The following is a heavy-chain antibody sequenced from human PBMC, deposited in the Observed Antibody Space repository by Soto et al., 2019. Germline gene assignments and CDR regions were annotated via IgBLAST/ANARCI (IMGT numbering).Heavy chain of an antibody. CDR1: SGSMSSYY. V-gene: IGHV4-59*01. Sequence: SETLSLTCTVSSGSMSSYYWSWVRQPPGKGLEWIGYIYYSGTICYNPSLKSRVIISVDTSKNQFSLKLSSVTAADTAVYYCARGGGPYGDYYQGMDVWGQGTTVTVSS. CDR3: ARGGGPYGDYYQGMDV. J-gene: IGHJ6*02. CDR2: IYYSGTI. D-gene: IGHD4-17*01.